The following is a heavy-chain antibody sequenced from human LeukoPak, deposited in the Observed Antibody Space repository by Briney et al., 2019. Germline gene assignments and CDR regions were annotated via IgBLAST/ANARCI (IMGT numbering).Heavy chain of an antibody. CDR1: GGSISSHY. J-gene: IGHJ3*02. Sequence: SETLSLTCTVSGGSISSHYWSWIRQPPGKGLEWIGYIYYSGSTNYNPSLKSRVTISVDTSKNQFSLKLSSVTAADTAVYYCARGGCSSTSCYRAFDIWGQGTMVTVSS. V-gene: IGHV4-59*11. D-gene: IGHD2-2*01. CDR2: IYYSGST. CDR3: ARGGCSSTSCYRAFDI.